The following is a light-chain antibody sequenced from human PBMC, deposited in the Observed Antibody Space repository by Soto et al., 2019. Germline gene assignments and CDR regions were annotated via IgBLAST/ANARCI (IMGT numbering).Light chain of an antibody. CDR1: SSDVGAYDF. Sequence: QSVLTQPASVSGSPGQSITISCTGTSSDVGAYDFVSWYQQHPDKAPKLMIYEVSNRPSGVSNRFSGSKSVNTATLTISGLQAEEEADYYCSSYTSSSTRVFGTGTKLTVL. CDR3: SSYTSSSTRV. V-gene: IGLV2-14*03. CDR2: EVS. J-gene: IGLJ1*01.